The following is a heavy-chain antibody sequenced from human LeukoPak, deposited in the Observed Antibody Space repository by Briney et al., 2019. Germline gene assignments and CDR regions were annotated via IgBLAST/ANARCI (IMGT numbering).Heavy chain of an antibody. CDR1: GYTFTSYG. D-gene: IGHD2-8*01. CDR2: ISAYDGNT. Sequence: GASVKVSCKASGYTFTSYGISWVRQAPGQGLEWMGWISAYDGNTNYAQKLQGRVTMTTDTSTSTAYMELRSLRSDDTAVYYCGRAPSKENIVLMVYAIEALDYGGQGTLVTVPS. V-gene: IGHV1-18*01. CDR3: GRAPSKENIVLMVYAIEALDY. J-gene: IGHJ4*02.